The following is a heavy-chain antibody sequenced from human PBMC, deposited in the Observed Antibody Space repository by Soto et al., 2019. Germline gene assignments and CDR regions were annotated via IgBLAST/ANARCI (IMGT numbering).Heavy chain of an antibody. CDR1: GFTFSSYA. Sequence: PGGSLRLSCAASGFTFSSYAMHWVRQAPGKGLEWVAVISYDGSNKYYADSVKGRFTISRDNSKNTLYLQMNSLRAEDTAVYYCARDRGYCSGGSCYSGYYYYGMDVWGQGTTVTVS. D-gene: IGHD2-15*01. V-gene: IGHV3-30-3*01. CDR2: ISYDGSNK. J-gene: IGHJ6*02. CDR3: ARDRGYCSGGSCYSGYYYYGMDV.